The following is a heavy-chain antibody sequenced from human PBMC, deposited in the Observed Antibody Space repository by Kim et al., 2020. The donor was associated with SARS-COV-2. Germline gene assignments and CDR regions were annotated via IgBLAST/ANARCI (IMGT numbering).Heavy chain of an antibody. J-gene: IGHJ3*02. D-gene: IGHD6-19*01. Sequence: SETLSLTCTGSGGSISSYYWSWIRQPPGKGLEWIGYIYYSGSTNYNPSLKSGVIISLDKSKNQFSLKLSSVTAADTAGYYYARGGGSCWYGGAFVIWGQG. V-gene: IGHV4-59*01. CDR2: IYYSGST. CDR1: GGSISSYY. CDR3: ARGGGSCWYGGAFVI.